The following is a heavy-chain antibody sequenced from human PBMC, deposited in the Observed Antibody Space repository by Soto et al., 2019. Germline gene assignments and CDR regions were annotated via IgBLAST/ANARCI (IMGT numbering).Heavy chain of an antibody. CDR3: ARDLGAGDL. V-gene: IGHV1-46*01. D-gene: IGHD6-13*01. CDR2: INPMGGST. CDR1: GYTFINYY. Sequence: ASVKVSCKASGYTFINYYIHWVRQAPGQGLEWMAIINPMGGSTNYAQEFQGRVTLTSDTSTSTVYMELSSLRFEDTALFYCARDLGAGDLWGQGTLVTVSS. J-gene: IGHJ5*02.